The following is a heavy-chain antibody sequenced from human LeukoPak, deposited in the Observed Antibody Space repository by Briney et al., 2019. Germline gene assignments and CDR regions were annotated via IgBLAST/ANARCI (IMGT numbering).Heavy chain of an antibody. CDR2: IYYSGNT. Sequence: SETLSLTCTVPGGSISSSSYYWGWIRQPPGKGLEWIGSIYYSGNTYYNPSLKSRVTVSVDTSKNQFSLKLTSVTAADAAVYYCATKKWNYYFDSWGQGTLVTVSS. D-gene: IGHD1-7*01. V-gene: IGHV4-39*01. CDR3: ATKKWNYYFDS. J-gene: IGHJ4*02. CDR1: GGSISSSSYY.